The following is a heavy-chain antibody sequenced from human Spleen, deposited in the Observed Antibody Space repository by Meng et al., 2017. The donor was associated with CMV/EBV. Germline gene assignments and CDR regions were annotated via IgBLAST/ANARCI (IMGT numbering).Heavy chain of an antibody. Sequence: GESLKISCKGSGYKFSNNWIGWVRQMPGKGLEWMGIIYPGDSNARYSPSFRGQVTISADKSINTAYLQWSSLKASDSAMYYCARAPPYDYGGNSGWFDPWGQGTLVTVSS. V-gene: IGHV5-51*01. CDR2: IYPGDSNA. J-gene: IGHJ5*02. D-gene: IGHD4-23*01. CDR3: ARAPPYDYGGNSGWFDP. CDR1: GYKFSNNW.